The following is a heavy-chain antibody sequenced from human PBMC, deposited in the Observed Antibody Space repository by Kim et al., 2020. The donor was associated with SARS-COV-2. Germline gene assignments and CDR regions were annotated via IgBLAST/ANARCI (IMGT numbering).Heavy chain of an antibody. CDR2: IIPIFGTA. CDR1: GGTFSSYA. Sequence: SVKVSCKASGGTFSSYAISWVRQAPGQGLEWMGGIIPIFGTANYAQKFQGRVTITADESTSTAYMELSSLRSEDTAVYYCARGTYYYDSSGYYEPYYYYGMDVWGQGTTVTVSS. CDR3: ARGTYYYDSSGYYEPYYYYGMDV. V-gene: IGHV1-69*13. D-gene: IGHD3-22*01. J-gene: IGHJ6*02.